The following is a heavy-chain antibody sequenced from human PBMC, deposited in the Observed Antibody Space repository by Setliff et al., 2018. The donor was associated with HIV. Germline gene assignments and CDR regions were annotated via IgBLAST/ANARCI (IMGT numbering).Heavy chain of an antibody. D-gene: IGHD4-17*01. J-gene: IGHJ4*02. CDR2: INWNGGNT. V-gene: IGHV3-20*04. CDR3: ARDKDEDYGSTSFDY. CDR1: GFTFFDYA. Sequence: GGSLRLSCAASGFTFFDYALNWVRQAPGKGLEWVSGINWNGGNTGYADSVKGRFTISRDNAKNSLYLQLNSLRPEDTAVYYCARDKDEDYGSTSFDYWGQGILVTVSS.